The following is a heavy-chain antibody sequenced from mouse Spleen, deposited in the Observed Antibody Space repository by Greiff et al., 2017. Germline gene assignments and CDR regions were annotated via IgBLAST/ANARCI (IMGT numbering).Heavy chain of an antibody. J-gene: IGHJ2*01. Sequence: VQLQQSGPGLVQPSQSLSITCTVSGFSLTSYGVHWVRQSPGKGLEWLGVIWSGGSTDYNSALKSRLSISKDNSKSQVFLKMNSLQTDDTARYYCARKAYGYLDYWGQGTTLTVSS. D-gene: IGHD6-5*01. CDR2: IWSGGST. CDR1: GFSLTSYG. CDR3: ARKAYGYLDY. V-gene: IGHV2-4-1*01.